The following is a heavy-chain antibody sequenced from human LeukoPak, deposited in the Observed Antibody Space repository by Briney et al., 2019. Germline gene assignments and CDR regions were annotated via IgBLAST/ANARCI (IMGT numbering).Heavy chain of an antibody. CDR3: ANPRYDSSGYYYVD. V-gene: IGHV1-18*01. Sequence: ASVKVSCKTSGYTFTSYGISWVRQAPGQGLEWMGWISTYNGNKNYAQKLQGRVTMTTETSTSTAYMELSSLRSEDTAVYYCANPRYDSSGYYYVDWGQGTLVTVSS. D-gene: IGHD3-22*01. CDR2: ISTYNGNK. CDR1: GYTFTSYG. J-gene: IGHJ4*02.